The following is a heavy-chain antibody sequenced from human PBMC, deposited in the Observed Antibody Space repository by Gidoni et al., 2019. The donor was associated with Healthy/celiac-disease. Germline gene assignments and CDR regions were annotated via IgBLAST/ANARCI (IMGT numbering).Heavy chain of an antibody. CDR2: IRYDGSNK. CDR3: AKDLSLIAAAGIFDY. D-gene: IGHD6-13*01. CDR1: GFTFSSYG. J-gene: IGHJ4*02. Sequence: QVQLVESGGGVVQPGGSLRLSCAASGFTFSSYGMHWVRQAPGKGLEWVAFIRYDGSNKYYADSVKGRFTISRDNSKNTLYLQMNSLRAEDTAVYYCAKDLSLIAAAGIFDYWGQGTLVTVSS. V-gene: IGHV3-30*02.